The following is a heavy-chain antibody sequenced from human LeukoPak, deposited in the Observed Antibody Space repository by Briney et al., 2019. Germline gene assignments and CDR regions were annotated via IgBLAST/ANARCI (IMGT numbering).Heavy chain of an antibody. D-gene: IGHD3-3*01. Sequence: PGGSLRLSCAASGFTFSSYAMSWVRQAPGKGLEWVSAISGSGGSTYYADSVKGRFTISRDNSKNTLYLQMNSLRAEDTAVYYCANPIGGLYYDFWSGYLDAFDIWGQGTMVTVSS. V-gene: IGHV3-23*01. CDR3: ANPIGGLYYDFWSGYLDAFDI. CDR1: GFTFSSYA. CDR2: ISGSGGST. J-gene: IGHJ3*02.